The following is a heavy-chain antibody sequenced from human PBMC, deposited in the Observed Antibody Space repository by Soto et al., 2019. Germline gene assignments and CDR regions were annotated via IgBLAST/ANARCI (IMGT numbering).Heavy chain of an antibody. Sequence: EVQLLESGGGLVQPGGSLRLSCAASGFTFSSYAMSWVRQAPGKGLEWVSGISGSGGATYYADSVKGRFTISRDNSKNTLYLRRNGLRAEDTAVYYCSRDRYCSGGSCYSEWAFDIWGQGTMVTVSS. CDR2: ISGSGGAT. J-gene: IGHJ3*02. CDR1: GFTFSSYA. CDR3: SRDRYCSGGSCYSEWAFDI. V-gene: IGHV3-23*01. D-gene: IGHD2-15*01.